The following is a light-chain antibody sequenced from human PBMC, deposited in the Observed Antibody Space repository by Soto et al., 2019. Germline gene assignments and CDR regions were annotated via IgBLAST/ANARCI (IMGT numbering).Light chain of an antibody. J-gene: IGLJ1*01. CDR1: SSDVGVYNY. CDR3: SSYTISSTLV. Sequence: QSVLTQPASMSGSPGQSITISCTGTSSDVGVYNYVSWYQQHPGKAPKLMIYDVSNRPSGVSNRFSGSKSGNTASLTISGLRAEDEADYYCSSYTISSTLVFGTGTKLTVL. V-gene: IGLV2-14*01. CDR2: DVS.